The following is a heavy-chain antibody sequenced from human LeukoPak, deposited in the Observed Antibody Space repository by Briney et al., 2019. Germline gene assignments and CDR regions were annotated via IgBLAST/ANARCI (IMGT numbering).Heavy chain of an antibody. Sequence: GGSLRLSCAASGFTFSSYWMSWVRQAPGKGLEWVANIKQDGSEKYYADSVKGRFTISRDNSKNTLYLQMNSLRAEDTAVYYCARAGYSSSSGLAYWGQGTLVTVSS. CDR2: IKQDGSEK. J-gene: IGHJ4*02. V-gene: IGHV3-7*01. D-gene: IGHD6-6*01. CDR1: GFTFSSYW. CDR3: ARAGYSSSSGLAY.